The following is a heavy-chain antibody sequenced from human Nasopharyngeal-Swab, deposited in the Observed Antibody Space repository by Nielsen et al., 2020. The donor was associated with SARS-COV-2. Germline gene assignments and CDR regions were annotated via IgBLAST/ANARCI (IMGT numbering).Heavy chain of an antibody. CDR2: IYYSGST. V-gene: IGHV4-59*01. Sequence: SETLSLTCTASGGSISSYYWSWIRQPPGKGLEWIGYIYYSGSTNYNPSLKSRVTISVDTSKNQFSLKLSSVTAADTAVYYCAREPAYGDYFDYWGQGTLVTVSS. CDR3: AREPAYGDYFDY. J-gene: IGHJ4*02. CDR1: GGSISSYY. D-gene: IGHD4-17*01.